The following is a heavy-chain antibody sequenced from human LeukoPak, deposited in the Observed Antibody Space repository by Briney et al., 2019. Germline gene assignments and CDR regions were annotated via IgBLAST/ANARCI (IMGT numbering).Heavy chain of an antibody. J-gene: IGHJ4*02. CDR3: ARDVFRFLRVEDYYFDY. CDR1: GYPISSGYY. V-gene: IGHV4-38-2*02. Sequence: SETLSLTCSVSGYPISSGYYWGWIRQPPGKGLQWIASIYHSGTTYYNPSLKRRITISIDTSRNQYALKLSYVTAADTAIYYCARDVFRFLRVEDYYFDYWGQGTLVPVSS. CDR2: IYHSGTT. D-gene: IGHD3-3*01.